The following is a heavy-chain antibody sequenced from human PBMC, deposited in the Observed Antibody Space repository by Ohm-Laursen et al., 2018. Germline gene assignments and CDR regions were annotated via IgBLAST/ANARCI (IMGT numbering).Heavy chain of an antibody. D-gene: IGHD3-16*01. Sequence: GSLRLSCAATGFTFSSYAMSWVRQAPGKGLEWVSAISGGGGSTYYVDSVKGRFTISRDNSKNTLYLQMNSLRAEDTAVYYCTKGRRLGEPYQFDYWAREPWSPSPQ. CDR2: ISGGGGST. J-gene: IGHJ4*02. V-gene: IGHV3-23*01. CDR3: TKGRRLGEPYQFDY. CDR1: GFTFSSYA.